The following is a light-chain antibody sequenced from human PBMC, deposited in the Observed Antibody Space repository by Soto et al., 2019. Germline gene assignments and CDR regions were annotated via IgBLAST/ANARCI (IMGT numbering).Light chain of an antibody. CDR2: AAS. CDR3: QKYDIAPRT. J-gene: IGKJ4*01. CDR1: QDIGNY. Sequence: DIQMTQSPSSLSASVGDRVTITCRASQDIGNYLAWYQQRPGKVPKLLIYAASTLQSGVPSRFSGSGSGTDFTLTISSLQPEDVATYYCQKYDIAPRTFGGGTKVEIK. V-gene: IGKV1-27*01.